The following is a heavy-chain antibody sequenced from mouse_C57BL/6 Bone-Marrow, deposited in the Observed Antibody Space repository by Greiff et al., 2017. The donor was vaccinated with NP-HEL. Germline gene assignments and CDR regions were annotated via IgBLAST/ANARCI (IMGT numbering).Heavy chain of an antibody. Sequence: EVKLEESGPGLVKPSQSLSLTCSVTGYSITSGYYWNWIRQFPGNKLEWMGYISYDGSNNYNPSLKNRISITRDTSKNQFFLKLNSVTTEDTATYYCARDKTVSSPAWFAYWGQGTLVTVSA. D-gene: IGHD1-1*01. CDR1: GYSITSGYY. CDR2: ISYDGSN. CDR3: ARDKTVSSPAWFAY. V-gene: IGHV3-6*01. J-gene: IGHJ3*01.